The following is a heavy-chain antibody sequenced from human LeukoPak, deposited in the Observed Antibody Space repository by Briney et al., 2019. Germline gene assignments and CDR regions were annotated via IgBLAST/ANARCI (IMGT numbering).Heavy chain of an antibody. V-gene: IGHV3-7*01. J-gene: IGHJ4*02. Sequence: GGTLRLSCAASGFTFSSYGMSWVRQAPGKGLEWVANIKQDRSEIFYADSVKGRFTISRDIAQNTMDLQMNSLRAEDTAVYYCAITKDVVTVLVCWGQGTLATVSS. D-gene: IGHD3-16*02. CDR2: IKQDRSEI. CDR1: GFTFSSYG. CDR3: AITKDVVTVLVC.